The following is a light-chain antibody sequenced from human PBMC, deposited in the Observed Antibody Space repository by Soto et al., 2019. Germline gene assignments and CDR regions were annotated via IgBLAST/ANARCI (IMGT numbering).Light chain of an antibody. CDR2: LGS. Sequence: DIVMTQSPLSLPVTPGEPASISCRSSQSLLHSNGYNYFDWYLQKPGQSPQLLIYLGSYRASGVPDRFSGSRSGTDFTLKISRVEAEDVGVYYCMQALQTPITFGQGTRLEIK. CDR1: QSLLHSNGYNY. J-gene: IGKJ5*01. CDR3: MQALQTPIT. V-gene: IGKV2-28*01.